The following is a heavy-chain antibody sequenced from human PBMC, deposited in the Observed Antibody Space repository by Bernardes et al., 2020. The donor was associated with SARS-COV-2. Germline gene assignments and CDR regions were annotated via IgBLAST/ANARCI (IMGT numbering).Heavy chain of an antibody. CDR2: ISPKSDAT. J-gene: IGHJ4*02. D-gene: IGHD2-21*01. CDR3: ARTFYYDRGGDSVFDY. CDR1: GYTFSDYY. V-gene: IGHV1-2*02. Sequence: ASVKVSCKASGYTFSDYYIHWLRQAPGQGFEWIGWISPKSDATNYAQKFQGRVTMTRDTAISTEYMQLSRLTSDDPAVYYCARTFYYDRGGDSVFDYWGQGTLVTVSS.